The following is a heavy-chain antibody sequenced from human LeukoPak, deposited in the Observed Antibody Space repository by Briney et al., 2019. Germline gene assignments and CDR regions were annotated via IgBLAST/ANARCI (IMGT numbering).Heavy chain of an antibody. J-gene: IGHJ2*01. D-gene: IGHD3-9*01. CDR3: ARQYSDILTGYHRGELYWYFDL. CDR1: GGSISSYY. CDR2: IYTSGRT. Sequence: SETLSLTCTVSGGSISSYYWSWIRQPAGKGLEWIGRIYTSGRTNYNPSLKSRVTMSVDTSKNQFSLKLSSVTAADTAVYYCARQYSDILTGYHRGELYWYFDLWGRGTLVTVSS. V-gene: IGHV4-4*07.